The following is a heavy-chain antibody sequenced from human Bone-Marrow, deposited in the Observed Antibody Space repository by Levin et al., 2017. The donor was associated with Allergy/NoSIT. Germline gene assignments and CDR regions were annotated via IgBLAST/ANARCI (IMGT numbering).Heavy chain of an antibody. Sequence: ASVKVSCKASGGTFSSYGISWVRQAPGQGLEWMGGIIPILDTTNYAQKFQGRVTISADKSTSTAYMELSSLRSEDTAVYYCAREDRDRGPSYFDYWGQGTLVTVSS. CDR3: AREDRDRGPSYFDY. J-gene: IGHJ4*02. D-gene: IGHD3-10*01. V-gene: IGHV1-69*10. CDR2: IIPILDTT. CDR1: GGTFSSYG.